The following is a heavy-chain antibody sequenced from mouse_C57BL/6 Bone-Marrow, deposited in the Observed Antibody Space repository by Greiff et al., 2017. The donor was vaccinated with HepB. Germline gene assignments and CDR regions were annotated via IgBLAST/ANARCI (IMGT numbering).Heavy chain of an antibody. CDR2: INPYNGGT. Sequence: EVKLQESGPVLVKPGASVKMSCKASGYTFTDYYMNWVKQSHGKSLEWIGVINPYNGGTSYNQKFKGKATLTVDKSSSTAYMELNSLTSEDSAVYYCARSPSQPHTFAYWGQGTLVTVSA. CDR1: GYTFTDYY. V-gene: IGHV1-19*01. D-gene: IGHD6-1*01. J-gene: IGHJ3*01. CDR3: ARSPSQPHTFAY.